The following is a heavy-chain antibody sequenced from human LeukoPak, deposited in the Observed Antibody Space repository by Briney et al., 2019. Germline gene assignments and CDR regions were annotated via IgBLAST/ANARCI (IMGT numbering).Heavy chain of an antibody. Sequence: ASVKVSCKASGYTLTGYYMHWVRQAPGQGLEWMGWINPNSGGTNYAQKFQGRVTMTRDTSISTAYMELSRLRSDDTAVYYCARVPTYYDILTGYYGTNQFDYWGQGTLVTVSS. CDR3: ARVPTYYDILTGYYGTNQFDY. J-gene: IGHJ4*02. V-gene: IGHV1-2*02. CDR2: INPNSGGT. D-gene: IGHD3-9*01. CDR1: GYTLTGYY.